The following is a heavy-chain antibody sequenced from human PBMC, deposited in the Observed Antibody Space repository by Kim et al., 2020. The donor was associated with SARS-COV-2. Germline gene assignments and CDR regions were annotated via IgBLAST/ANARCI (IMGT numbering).Heavy chain of an antibody. CDR2: IYYSGST. CDR1: GGSISSYY. V-gene: IGHV4-59*13. CDR3: ARGPTRTGAFDI. Sequence: SETLSLTCTVSGGSISSYYWSWIRQPPGKGLEWIGYIYYSGSTNYNPSLKSRVTISVDTSKNQFSLKLSSVTAADTAVYYCARGPTRTGAFDIWGQGTMVTVSS. D-gene: IGHD1-1*01. J-gene: IGHJ3*02.